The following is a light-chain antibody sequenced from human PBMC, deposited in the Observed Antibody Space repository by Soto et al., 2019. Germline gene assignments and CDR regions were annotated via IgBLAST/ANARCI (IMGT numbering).Light chain of an antibody. J-gene: IGLJ3*02. CDR1: SSDVGGHNF. Sequence: QSALTQPRSVSGSPGQSVTISCTGTSSDVGGHNFVSWYQQHPGKAPKLVIYDVSKRPSGVPDRFSGSKSDNTASLTFSGLQAEDEADYYCCSYAGKSLVFGGGTKLTVL. V-gene: IGLV2-11*01. CDR3: CSYAGKSLV. CDR2: DVS.